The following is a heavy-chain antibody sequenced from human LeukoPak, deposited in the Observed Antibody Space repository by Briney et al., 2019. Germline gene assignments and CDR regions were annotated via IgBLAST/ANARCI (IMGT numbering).Heavy chain of an antibody. D-gene: IGHD6-19*01. Sequence: SETLSLTCTVSGGSISSYYWSWIRQPAGKGLEWIGRIYTSGSTNYNPSLKSRVTMSADTSKNQFSLKLSSVTDADTAVYYCAREYGSGWPQPYDAFDIWGQGTMVTVSS. J-gene: IGHJ3*02. CDR3: AREYGSGWPQPYDAFDI. V-gene: IGHV4-4*07. CDR1: GGSISSYY. CDR2: IYTSGST.